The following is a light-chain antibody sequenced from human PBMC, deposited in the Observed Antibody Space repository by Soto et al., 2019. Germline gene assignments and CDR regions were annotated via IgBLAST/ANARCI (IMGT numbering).Light chain of an antibody. V-gene: IGKV3-15*01. CDR1: QSVDIN. CDR3: QQYRNWPRT. J-gene: IGKJ1*01. CDR2: GAS. Sequence: EIVLTQSPATLSVSPGDRVTLSCRASQSVDINLAWYQQRPGQAPRLLVYGASTKATDMPGRFSGRGSGTKFTLTITNLQSEDFAVYYCQQYRNWPRTFGQGTKVDIK.